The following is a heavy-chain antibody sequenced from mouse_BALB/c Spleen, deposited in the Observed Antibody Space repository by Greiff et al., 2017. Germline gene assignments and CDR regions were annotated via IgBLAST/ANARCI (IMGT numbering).Heavy chain of an antibody. CDR2: ISSGGSYT. D-gene: IGHD2-4*01. V-gene: IGHV5-9-3*01. J-gene: IGHJ4*01. CDR3: ARLYYDYLYAMDY. CDR1: GFTFSSYA. Sequence: EVKLMESGGGLVKPGGSLKLSCAASGFTFSSYAMSWVRQTPEKRLEWVATISSGGSYTYYPDSVKGRFTISRDNAKNTLYLQMSSLRSEDTAMYYCARLYYDYLYAMDYWGQGTSVTVSA.